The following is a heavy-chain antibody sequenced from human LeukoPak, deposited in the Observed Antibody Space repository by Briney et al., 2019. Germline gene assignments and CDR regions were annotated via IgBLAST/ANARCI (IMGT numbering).Heavy chain of an antibody. J-gene: IGHJ4*02. D-gene: IGHD5/OR15-5a*01. CDR1: GGSITTYY. CDR3: ARGGSRSYTSSTLDY. Sequence: SETLSLTCSVSGGSITTYYWNWIRQPPGKGLEWIGSISYSGSTNYNPSLKSRVTVSMDTSKNRFSLKLSFLSAADTAVYYSARGGSRSYTSSTLDYWGQGTLVTVAS. V-gene: IGHV4-59*01. CDR2: ISYSGST.